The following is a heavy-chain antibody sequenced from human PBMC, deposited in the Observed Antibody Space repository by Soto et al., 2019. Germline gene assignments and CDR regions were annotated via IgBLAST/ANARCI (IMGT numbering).Heavy chain of an antibody. CDR1: GYTFTSYA. CDR3: GTSVVVVSAPDY. V-gene: IGHV1-3*05. D-gene: IGHD2-21*02. CDR2: INAGNGNT. J-gene: IGHJ4*02. Sequence: QVQLVQSGAEEKKPGASVKVSCKASGYTFTSYAMHWVRQAPGQRLEWMGWINAGNGNTKYSQKFQGRVTITRDTSASTTYKMLLSMRTEENAVYYCGTSVVVVSAPDYWGQGTLVTVSS.